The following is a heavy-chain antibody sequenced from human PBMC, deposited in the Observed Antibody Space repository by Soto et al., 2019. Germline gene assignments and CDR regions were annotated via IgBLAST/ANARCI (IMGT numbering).Heavy chain of an antibody. V-gene: IGHV1-46*01. CDR1: GDTFTDYY. CDR3: ARGGHVVVVTAAFDY. D-gene: IGHD2-21*02. CDR2: VNPSGGHT. J-gene: IGHJ4*02. Sequence: QVQLMQSGAEVKKPGASVKVSCKASGDTFTDYYIHWVRQAPGQGLEWMGPVNPSGGHTTYAQHFLGRVTMTRDTCTSTLYMELTSLRSDDTAIYYCARGGHVVVVTAAFDYWGQGTLVTVSS.